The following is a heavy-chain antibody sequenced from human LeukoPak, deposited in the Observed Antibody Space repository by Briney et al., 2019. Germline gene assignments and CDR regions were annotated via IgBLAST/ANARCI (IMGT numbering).Heavy chain of an antibody. V-gene: IGHV4-34*01. Sequence: SETLSLTCAVYGGSFSGYYWSWIRQPPGKGLEWIGEINHSGSTNYNPSLKSRVTISVDTSKNQFSLKLSSVTAADTAVYYCARRRWLQLLDYWGQGTLVTVSS. D-gene: IGHD5-24*01. CDR2: INHSGST. J-gene: IGHJ4*02. CDR3: ARRRWLQLLDY. CDR1: GGSFSGYY.